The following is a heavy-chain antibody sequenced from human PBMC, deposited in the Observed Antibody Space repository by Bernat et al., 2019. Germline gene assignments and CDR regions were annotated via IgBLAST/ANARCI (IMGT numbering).Heavy chain of an antibody. V-gene: IGHV3-7*03. J-gene: IGHJ4*02. CDR1: GFTFNTYW. CDR2: IKQDASDK. Sequence: EVQLVESGGGLVQPGGSLRLSCEASGFTFNTYWMSWVRQAPGKGLEGVANIKQDASDKYYVDSVKGRFTISRDNAKKSLYLQMASLRAEDTAVYYCARGRYCSGGSCVLDKFDHWGQGTLVTVSS. CDR3: ARGRYCSGGSCVLDKFDH. D-gene: IGHD2-15*01.